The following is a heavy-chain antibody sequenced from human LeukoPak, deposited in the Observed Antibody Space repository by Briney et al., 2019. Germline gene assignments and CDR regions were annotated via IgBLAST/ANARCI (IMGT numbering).Heavy chain of an antibody. CDR3: ARVMATMNDFDY. V-gene: IGHV1-8*02. CDR1: GYTFTSYY. J-gene: IGHJ4*02. Sequence: ASVKVSCKASGYTFTSYYMHWVRQATGQGLEWMGWMNPNSGNTGYAQKFQGRVTMTRNTSISTAYMELSSLRSEDTAVYYCARVMATMNDFDYWGQGTLVTVSS. CDR2: MNPNSGNT. D-gene: IGHD5-24*01.